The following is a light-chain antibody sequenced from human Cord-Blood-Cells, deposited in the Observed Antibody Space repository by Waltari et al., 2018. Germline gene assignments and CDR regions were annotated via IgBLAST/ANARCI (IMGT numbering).Light chain of an antibody. CDR1: QSISSY. V-gene: IGKV1-39*01. Sequence: DIQMTQSPSSLSASLGDRVTITFRASQSISSYLNWYQQKPGKAPKLLIYAASSLQSGVPSRFSGSGSGTDFTLTISSLQPEDFATYYCQQSYSTLTFGPGTKVDIK. CDR2: AAS. CDR3: QQSYSTLT. J-gene: IGKJ3*01.